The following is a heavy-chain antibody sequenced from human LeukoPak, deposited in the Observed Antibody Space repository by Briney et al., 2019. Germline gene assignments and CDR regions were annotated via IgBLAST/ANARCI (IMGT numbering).Heavy chain of an antibody. D-gene: IGHD2-2*01. CDR1: GFTFSSYG. J-gene: IGHJ6*02. CDR2: IWYDGSNK. Sequence: GRSLRLSCAASGFTFSSYGMHWVRQAPGKGLEWVAVIWYDGSNKYYADSVEGRFTISRDNSKNTLYLQMNSLRAEDTAVYYCARAGGYCSSTSCPYYYYGMDVWGQGTTVTVSS. V-gene: IGHV3-33*01. CDR3: ARAGGYCSSTSCPYYYYGMDV.